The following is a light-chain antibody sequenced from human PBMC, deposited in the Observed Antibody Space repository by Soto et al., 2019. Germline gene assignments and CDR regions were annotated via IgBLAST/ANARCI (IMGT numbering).Light chain of an antibody. J-gene: IGLJ1*01. CDR2: GVI. Sequence: QSALAQPASVSGAPGQSITISCTATNSDVNYVSWHQQHPGKAPKLMIYGVINRSSGASTRFSGSKSGNTASLTISGLQAEDEADYYCSSSISSNTFVFGTGPKVTVL. V-gene: IGLV2-14*01. CDR1: NSDVNY. CDR3: SSSISSNTFV.